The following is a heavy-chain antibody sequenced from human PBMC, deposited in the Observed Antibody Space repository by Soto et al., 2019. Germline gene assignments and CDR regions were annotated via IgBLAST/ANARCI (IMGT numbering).Heavy chain of an antibody. V-gene: IGHV4-61*01. Sequence: QVQLQESGPGLVKPSETLSLTCTVSGGSVNSGSYYWSWIRQPPGKGLEWIGNIYYSGSTIYNPSLKGRVTISVETSKGRCSLKLTSVHAADTAVYYCARERRSIVSPWFDPWGQGTLVTVSS. CDR2: IYYSGST. J-gene: IGHJ5*02. CDR1: GGSVNSGSYY. D-gene: IGHD2-15*01. CDR3: ARERRSIVSPWFDP.